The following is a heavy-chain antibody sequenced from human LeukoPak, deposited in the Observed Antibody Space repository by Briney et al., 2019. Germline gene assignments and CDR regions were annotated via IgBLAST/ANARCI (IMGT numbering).Heavy chain of an antibody. J-gene: IGHJ3*02. Sequence: PGGSLRLSCAASGFTFSSYWMSWVRQAPGKGLEWVANIKLVGCEKYYVDSVKGRFTISRDNAKNSLYLQMNSLRAEDTAVYYCAREQERRIVVVPAALMGTFDIWGQGTMVTVSS. D-gene: IGHD2-2*01. V-gene: IGHV3-7*01. CDR2: IKLVGCEK. CDR1: GFTFSSYW. CDR3: AREQERRIVVVPAALMGTFDI.